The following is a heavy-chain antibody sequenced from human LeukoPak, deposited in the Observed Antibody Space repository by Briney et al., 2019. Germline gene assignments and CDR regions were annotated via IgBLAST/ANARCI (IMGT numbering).Heavy chain of an antibody. V-gene: IGHV1-18*01. CDR1: GYTFTSYS. CDR2: ISGYNGNT. D-gene: IGHD3-3*01. J-gene: IGHJ6*04. Sequence: ASVKVSCKASGYTFTSYSITWVRQAPGQGLEWMGWISGYNGNTNYAQKLQGRVTITADISTNTAYMELSSLRSEDTAVYFCAGIPVFGVVLHQEPVWGKGTTVTVSS. CDR3: AGIPVFGVVLHQEPV.